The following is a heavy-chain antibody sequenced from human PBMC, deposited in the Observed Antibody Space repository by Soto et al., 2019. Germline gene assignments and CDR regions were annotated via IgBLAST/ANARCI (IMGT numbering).Heavy chain of an antibody. CDR1: GFTFSSYG. D-gene: IGHD1-26*01. V-gene: IGHV3-30*03. CDR2: ISYDGSNK. CDR3: VRRGWELLVEDY. J-gene: IGHJ4*02. Sequence: ESGGGVVQPGRSLRLSCAASGFTFSSYGMHWVRQAPGKGLEWVAVISYDGSNKYYADSVKGRFTISRDNSKNTLYLQMNSLRAEDTAVYYCVRRGWELLVEDYWGQGTLVTVSS.